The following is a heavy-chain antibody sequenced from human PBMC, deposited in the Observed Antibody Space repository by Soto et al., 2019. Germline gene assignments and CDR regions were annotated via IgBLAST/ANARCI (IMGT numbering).Heavy chain of an antibody. Sequence: PGESMKISCKGSGSIFTNYWIGWVRQMPGKGLEWMGIIYPGDSETRYSPSFQGQVTISADKSTSTAYLQWSSLKASDTAMYYCARPGSLRYTSSFDYWGQGTLVTVSS. V-gene: IGHV5-51*01. CDR3: ARPGSLRYTSSFDY. J-gene: IGHJ4*02. D-gene: IGHD6-6*01. CDR1: GSIFTNYW. CDR2: IYPGDSET.